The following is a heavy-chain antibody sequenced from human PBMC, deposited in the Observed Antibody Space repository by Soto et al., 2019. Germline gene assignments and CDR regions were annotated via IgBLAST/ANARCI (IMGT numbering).Heavy chain of an antibody. CDR2: IYSGCST. J-gene: IGHJ4*02. CDR1: GFSVTANY. CDR3: HGYGY. Sequence: ESGGGLIQPGGSLRLSCEVSGFSVTANYMSWVRQAPGKGLEWVSVIYSGCSTYYIDSVKGRFSIFSDISKNTLYLQMNSLRAEDTAVYYCHGYGYWGQGTLVTVSS. V-gene: IGHV3-53*01. D-gene: IGHD5-12*01.